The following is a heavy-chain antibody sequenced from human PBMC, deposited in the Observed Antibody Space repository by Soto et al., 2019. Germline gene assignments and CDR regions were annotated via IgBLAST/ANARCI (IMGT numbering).Heavy chain of an antibody. D-gene: IGHD1-1*01. Sequence: SETLSLTCTVSGGSVSSGSYHWSWIRQPPGKGLEWIGNIYYSGSTNYNPSLKSRVTISIDRSRNQFSLKLTSVTAADTAMYYCARVDGTDFFYLRGMDVWGQGTTVTVSS. CDR3: ARVDGTDFFYLRGMDV. CDR2: IYYSGST. CDR1: GGSVSSGSYH. V-gene: IGHV4-61*01. J-gene: IGHJ6*02.